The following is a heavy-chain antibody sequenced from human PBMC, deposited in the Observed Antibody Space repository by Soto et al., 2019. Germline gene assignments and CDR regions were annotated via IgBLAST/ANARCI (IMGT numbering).Heavy chain of an antibody. CDR1: GITFGSRA. J-gene: IGHJ5*02. CDR2: TTDTGGDT. V-gene: IGHV3-23*01. CDR3: AKNQGVELVPLATVDWFDP. D-gene: IGHD1-26*01. Sequence: GGSLRLSCVASGITFGSRAMSWVRQAPGEGLEWVSTTTDTGGDTKYADSVRGRFTISRDNSKSTVYLELNNLSAEDTAVYHCAKNQGVELVPLATVDWFDPWGQGSVVTVSS.